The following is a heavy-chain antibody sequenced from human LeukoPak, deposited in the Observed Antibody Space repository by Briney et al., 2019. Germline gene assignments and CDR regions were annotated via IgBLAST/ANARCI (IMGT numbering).Heavy chain of an antibody. J-gene: IGHJ4*02. CDR2: INHSGST. CDR3: ARHERRAVAGTGANDY. V-gene: IGHV4-34*01. Sequence: ASETLSLTCAVYGGSFSGYYWSWIRQPPGKGLEWIGEINHSGSTNYNPSLKSRVTISVDTSKNQFSLKLSSVTAADTAVYYCARHERRAVAGTGANDYWGQGTLVTVSS. CDR1: GGSFSGYY. D-gene: IGHD6-19*01.